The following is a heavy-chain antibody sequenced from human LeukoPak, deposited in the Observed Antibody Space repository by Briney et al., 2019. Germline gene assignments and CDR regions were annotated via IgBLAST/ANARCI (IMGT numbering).Heavy chain of an antibody. CDR2: ISGSGGST. CDR3: AKSHDSSGSDY. V-gene: IGHV3-23*01. Sequence: GESLKISCKGSGFTFSSYVMSWVRQAPGKGLEWVSAISGSGGSTYYADSVKGRFTISRDNSKNTLYMQMNSLRAEDTAVYYCAKSHDSSGSDYWGQGTLVTVSS. CDR1: GFTFSSYV. J-gene: IGHJ4*02. D-gene: IGHD3-22*01.